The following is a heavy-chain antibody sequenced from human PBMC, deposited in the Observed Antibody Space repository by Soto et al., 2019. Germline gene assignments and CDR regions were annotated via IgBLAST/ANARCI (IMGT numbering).Heavy chain of an antibody. D-gene: IGHD1-26*01. CDR2: ISSSSSLI. CDR1: GFTFSSYS. V-gene: IGHV3-48*02. CDR3: ARDVNYSFDF. Sequence: GGSLRLSCAASGFTFSSYSMNWFRQAPGKGLEWISYISSSSSLIVYADSVRGRFTISRDNAKNSLFLQMNSLRDDDSAVYYCARDVNYSFDFWGQGALVTVSS. J-gene: IGHJ4*02.